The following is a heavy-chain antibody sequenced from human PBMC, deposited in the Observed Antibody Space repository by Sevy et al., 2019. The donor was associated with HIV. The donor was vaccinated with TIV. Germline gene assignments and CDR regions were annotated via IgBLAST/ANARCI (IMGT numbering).Heavy chain of an antibody. CDR2: IKQDGSEK. D-gene: IGHD5-12*01. CDR3: ARDSEIPIVATITSFDY. CDR1: GFTFSSYW. J-gene: IGHJ4*02. V-gene: IGHV3-7*03. Sequence: GVSLRLSCAASGFTFSSYWLSWVRQAPGKGLEWVANIKQDGSEKYYVDSVKGRFTISRDNAKNSLYLQMNSLRAEDTAVYYCARDSEIPIVATITSFDYWGQGTLVTVSS.